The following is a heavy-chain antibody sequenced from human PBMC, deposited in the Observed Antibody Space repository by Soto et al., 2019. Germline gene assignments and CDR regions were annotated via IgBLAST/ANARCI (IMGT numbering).Heavy chain of an antibody. Sequence: SETLSLTCTVSGDSISNYYWAWIRQPPGKGLEWIGYVHSNGNTHHNPSLKSRVTISMDTSKNQSSLNLSSVTAADTAVYYCARYYGDYFGIDYWGQGTLVTVSS. CDR1: GDSISNYY. CDR2: VHSNGNT. V-gene: IGHV4-59*01. CDR3: ARYYGDYFGIDY. J-gene: IGHJ4*02. D-gene: IGHD4-17*01.